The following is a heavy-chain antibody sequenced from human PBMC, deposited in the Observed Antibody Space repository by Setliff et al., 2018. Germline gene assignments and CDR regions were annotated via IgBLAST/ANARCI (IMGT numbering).Heavy chain of an antibody. CDR1: GGSVGNSYYY. CDR2: IISNSLTI. D-gene: IGHD2-15*01. V-gene: IGHV3-11*04. Sequence: LSLTCTVSGGSVGNSYYYWSWIRQPAGKGLEWVSYIISNSLTIHYADSVRGRFTVSRDNARNSLYLQMNSLRPEDTAVYYCARTCSGSGCYAGLESWGQGTPVTVSS. J-gene: IGHJ4*02. CDR3: ARTCSGSGCYAGLES.